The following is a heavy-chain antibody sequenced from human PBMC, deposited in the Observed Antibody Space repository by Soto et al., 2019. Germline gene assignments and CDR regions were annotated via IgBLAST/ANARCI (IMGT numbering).Heavy chain of an antibody. D-gene: IGHD3-3*01. J-gene: IGHJ4*02. CDR2: ISGSGGST. CDR3: AKDQAIFGVSFDY. Sequence: GGSLRLSCAASGFTFSSYAMSWVRQAPGKGLEWVSAISGSGGSTYYADSVKGRFTISRDNSKNTLYLQMNSLRAEDTALYFFAKDQAIFGVSFDYWGQGTLVTVSS. CDR1: GFTFSSYA. V-gene: IGHV3-23*01.